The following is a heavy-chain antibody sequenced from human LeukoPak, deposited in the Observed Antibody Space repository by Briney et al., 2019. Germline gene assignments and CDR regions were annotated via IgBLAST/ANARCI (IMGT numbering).Heavy chain of an antibody. D-gene: IGHD6-13*01. CDR3: ARDLPGYSSSWYTENWFDP. V-gene: IGHV1-3*01. J-gene: IGHJ5*02. Sequence: ASVKVSCKASGYTFTSYAMHWMRQAPGQRLEWMGWINAGNGNTKYSQKFQGRVTITRDTSASTAYMELSSLRSEDTAVYYCARDLPGYSSSWYTENWFDPWGQGTLVTVSS. CDR1: GYTFTSYA. CDR2: INAGNGNT.